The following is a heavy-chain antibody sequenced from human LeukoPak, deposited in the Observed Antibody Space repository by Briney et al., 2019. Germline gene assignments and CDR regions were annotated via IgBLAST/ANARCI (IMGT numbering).Heavy chain of an antibody. J-gene: IGHJ4*02. Sequence: PSETLSLTCAVSGGSISSYYWSWIRQPPGKGLEWIGYIYWSGSTIYSPSFKSRVTMSVDTSKNQFSLKLSSVTAADTAVYYCASTSRSWLPTNHRFDYWGQGTLVTVSS. CDR1: GGSISSYY. CDR2: IYWSGST. V-gene: IGHV4-59*01. D-gene: IGHD5-18*01. CDR3: ASTSRSWLPTNHRFDY.